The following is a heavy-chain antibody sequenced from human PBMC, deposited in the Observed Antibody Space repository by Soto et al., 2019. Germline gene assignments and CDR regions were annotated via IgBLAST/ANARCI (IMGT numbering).Heavy chain of an antibody. J-gene: IGHJ4*02. CDR1: GFTFSSYS. V-gene: IGHV3-21*06. D-gene: IGHD3-16*02. CDR2: ISGSSAYI. Sequence: EVQLVESGGGLVKPGGSLRLSCAASGFTFSSYSMNWVRQAPGKGLEWVSAISGSSAYIFYADSVKGRFTISRDNAKNSLYLQMNSLRVEDTAVYYCARALSLHLGEFSNDYWGQGTLLTVSS. CDR3: ARALSLHLGEFSNDY.